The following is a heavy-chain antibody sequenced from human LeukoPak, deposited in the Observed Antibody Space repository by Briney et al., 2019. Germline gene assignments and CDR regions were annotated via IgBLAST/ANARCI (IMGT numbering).Heavy chain of an antibody. CDR2: INAGNGNT. CDR3: ARDRVGCSGGSCYRWFDP. CDR1: GYTFTSYA. Sequence: GAPVKVSCKASGYTFTSYAMHWVRQAPGQRLEWMGWINAGNGNTKYSQKFQGRVTITRDTSASTAYMELSSLRSEDTAVYYCARDRVGCSGGSCYRWFDPWGQGTLVTVSS. J-gene: IGHJ5*02. D-gene: IGHD2-15*01. V-gene: IGHV1-3*01.